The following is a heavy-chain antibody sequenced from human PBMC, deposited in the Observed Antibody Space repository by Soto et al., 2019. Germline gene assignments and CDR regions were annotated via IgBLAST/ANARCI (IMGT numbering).Heavy chain of an antibody. CDR1: GYTCTSYA. D-gene: IGHD5-12*01. J-gene: IGHJ4*02. Sequence: ASAKVSCKASGYTCTSYAMHWVRQAPGQRLEWMGWINAGNGNTKYSQKLQGRDTITRDTSASTAYMELSSLRSEDTAVYYCARGVATIPDYWGQGTLVTVSS. CDR2: INAGNGNT. CDR3: ARGVATIPDY. V-gene: IGHV1-3*01.